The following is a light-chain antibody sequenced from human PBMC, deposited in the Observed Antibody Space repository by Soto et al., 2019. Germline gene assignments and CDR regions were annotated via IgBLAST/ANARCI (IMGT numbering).Light chain of an antibody. J-gene: IGKJ5*01. CDR1: QSVSSW. CDR2: DAS. V-gene: IGKV1-5*01. Sequence: TQSPATLSLSPGERATLSCRASQSVSSWLAWYQQKPGKAPKLLIYDASSLESGVPSRFSGSGSGTEFTLTISRLEPEDFAVYYCQQYGSSITCGQGTDWRL. CDR3: QQYGSSIT.